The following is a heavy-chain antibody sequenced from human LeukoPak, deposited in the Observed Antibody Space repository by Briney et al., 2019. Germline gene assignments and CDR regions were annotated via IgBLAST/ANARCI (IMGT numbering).Heavy chain of an antibody. J-gene: IGHJ4*02. Sequence: SVKVSCKASGGTFSSYAISWVRQAPGQGLEWMGRIIPILGIANYAQKFQGRVTITADKSTSTAYMEPSSLRSEDTAVYYCARDDYYDSSGYQTDWGQGTLVTVSS. V-gene: IGHV1-69*04. CDR3: ARDDYYDSSGYQTD. CDR1: GGTFSSYA. D-gene: IGHD3-22*01. CDR2: IIPILGIA.